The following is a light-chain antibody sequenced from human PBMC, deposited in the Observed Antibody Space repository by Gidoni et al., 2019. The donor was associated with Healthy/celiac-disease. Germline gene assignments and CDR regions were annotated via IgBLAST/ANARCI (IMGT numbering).Light chain of an antibody. V-gene: IGLV2-23*02. CDR1: SSDVGSYKL. Sequence: QSALTQPASVSGSPGQSITISCTGTSSDVGSYKLVSWYQQHPGKAPKLMIYEVSKRPSGVSNRFSGSKSGNTASLTISGLQAEDEADYYCCSYAGSSTPDWVFGGGTKLTVL. CDR3: CSYAGSSTPDWV. CDR2: EVS. J-gene: IGLJ3*02.